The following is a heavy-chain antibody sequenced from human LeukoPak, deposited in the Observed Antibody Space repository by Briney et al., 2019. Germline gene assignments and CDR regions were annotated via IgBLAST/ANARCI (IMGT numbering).Heavy chain of an antibody. CDR3: TSPKRYSGYDWPYFDC. V-gene: IGHV3-53*01. CDR2: IYSGGST. J-gene: IGHJ4*02. CDR1: GFTFSSYW. D-gene: IGHD5-12*01. Sequence: GGSLRLSCAGSGFTFSSYWMHWVRQAPGKGLEWVSVIYSGGSTYYADSVKGRFTISRDNSKNTLYLQMNSLKTEDTAVYYCTSPKRYSGYDWPYFDCWGQGTLVTVSS.